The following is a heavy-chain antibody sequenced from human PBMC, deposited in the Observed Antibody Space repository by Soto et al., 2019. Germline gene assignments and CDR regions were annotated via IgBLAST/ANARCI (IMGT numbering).Heavy chain of an antibody. CDR1: GGSFSGYY. V-gene: IGHV4-34*01. CDR3: ARGRGDGYNQHWYFDL. D-gene: IGHD3-10*01. CDR2: INHSGST. J-gene: IGHJ2*01. Sequence: QVHLQQWGAGLLKPSETLSLTCAVYGGSFSGYYWSWIRQPPGKGLEWIGEINHSGSTNYNPSLKSRVSISVGTSNIQFSLKLSSVTAADTAVSYCARGRGDGYNQHWYFDLWGRGTLVTVSS.